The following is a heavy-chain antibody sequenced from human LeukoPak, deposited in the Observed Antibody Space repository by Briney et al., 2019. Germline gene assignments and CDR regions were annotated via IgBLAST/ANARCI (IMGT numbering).Heavy chain of an antibody. CDR2: ISAYNGNT. V-gene: IGHV1-18*01. D-gene: IGHD4-17*01. CDR1: GYTFTSYG. CDR3: ATREGTVTSSYAFDI. J-gene: IGHJ3*02. Sequence: GASVKVSCKASGYTFTSYGISWVRQAPGQGLEWMGWISAYNGNTNYAQKFQGRVTMTRDTSISTAYMELSSLRSEDTAVYYCATREGTVTSSYAFDIWGQGTMVTVSS.